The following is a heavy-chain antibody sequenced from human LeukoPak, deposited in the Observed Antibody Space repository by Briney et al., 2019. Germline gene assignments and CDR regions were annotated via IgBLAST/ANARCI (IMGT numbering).Heavy chain of an antibody. Sequence: GASVKVSCKASGYTFTSYGISWVRQAPGQGLEWMGWISAYNGNTNYAQKLQGRVTMTTDTSTSTAYMELRSLRSDDTAVYYCARGVAAAGTGSWYFDLWGRGTLVTVSS. CDR2: ISAYNGNT. D-gene: IGHD6-13*01. CDR3: ARGVAAAGTGSWYFDL. CDR1: GYTFTSYG. J-gene: IGHJ2*01. V-gene: IGHV1-18*01.